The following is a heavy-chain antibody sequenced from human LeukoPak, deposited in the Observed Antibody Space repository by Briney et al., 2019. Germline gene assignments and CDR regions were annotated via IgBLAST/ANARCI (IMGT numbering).Heavy chain of an antibody. J-gene: IGHJ4*02. CDR1: GFTFSSYA. D-gene: IGHD1-26*01. Sequence: GGCLRLSCAASGFTFSSYALSWGREAPGKGLEWVSAISGSADTTYYADSVQGRFTISRDNSKNTLYLQMNSLRAEDTAVYYCATQVGATLRYWGQGTLVTVSS. CDR3: ATQVGATLRY. CDR2: ISGSADTT. V-gene: IGHV3-23*01.